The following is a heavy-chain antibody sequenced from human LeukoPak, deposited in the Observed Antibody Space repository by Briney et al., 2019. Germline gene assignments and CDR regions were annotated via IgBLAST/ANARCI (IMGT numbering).Heavy chain of an antibody. J-gene: IGHJ4*02. V-gene: IGHV3-23*01. CDR1: GFTFSSYA. D-gene: IGHD4-17*01. CDR2: ISGSSGST. Sequence: GSLRLSCAASGFTFSSYAMSWVRPAPGKGLEWVSAISGSSGSTYYADSVKGRFTISRDNSKNTLYLQMNSLRAEDTAVYYCAKGRSMTTVTTYFDYWGQGTLVTVSS. CDR3: AKGRSMTTVTTYFDY.